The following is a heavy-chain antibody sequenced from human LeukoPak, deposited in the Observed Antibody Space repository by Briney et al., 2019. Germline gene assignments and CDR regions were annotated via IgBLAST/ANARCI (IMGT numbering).Heavy chain of an antibody. CDR3: AREFDCTNGVCYYDP. J-gene: IGHJ5*02. CDR2: INHNGNVN. CDR1: GFTFSSYW. Sequence: GGSLRLSCAASGFTFSSYWMNWARQAPGKGLEWVASINHNGNVNYYVDSVKGRFTISRDNAKNSLYLQMNSLRAEDTAVYYCAREFDCTNGVCYYDPWGQGTLVTVSS. V-gene: IGHV3-7*01. D-gene: IGHD2-8*01.